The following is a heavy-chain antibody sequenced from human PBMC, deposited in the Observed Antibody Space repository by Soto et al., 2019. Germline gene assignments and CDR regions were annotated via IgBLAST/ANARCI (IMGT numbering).Heavy chain of an antibody. J-gene: IGHJ4*02. V-gene: IGHV2-5*01. Sequence: QITLKESGPTLVKPTETLTLTCTVSGFPLSARGVGVGWIRQPPVKALEWLAIIYWNDDKRYSPSLKSRLTITKDTSKNQVVLSMTNTYPVDTAKYYCAHSPWGAAPDYWGQGTLVTVSS. CDR2: IYWNDDK. D-gene: IGHD3-16*01. CDR1: GFPLSARGVG. CDR3: AHSPWGAAPDY.